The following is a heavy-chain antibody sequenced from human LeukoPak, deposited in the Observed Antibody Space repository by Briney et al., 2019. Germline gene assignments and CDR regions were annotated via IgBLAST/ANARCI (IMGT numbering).Heavy chain of an antibody. CDR2: IGTAGDT. Sequence: GGSLRLSCATSGFTFSNHAMHWVRQASGKGLEWVSAIGTAGDTFYPGSVKGRFTISRENTKNSLSLQMNSLRAEDTAVYYCVRQQTPHGNFDYWGQGTLVTVSS. D-gene: IGHD1-26*01. J-gene: IGHJ4*02. CDR3: VRQQTPHGNFDY. CDR1: GFTFSNHA. V-gene: IGHV3-13*01.